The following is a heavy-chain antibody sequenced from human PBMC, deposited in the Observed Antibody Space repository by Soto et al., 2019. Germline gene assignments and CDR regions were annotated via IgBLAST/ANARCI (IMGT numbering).Heavy chain of an antibody. J-gene: IGHJ4*01. CDR3: ARARASWYWGF. D-gene: IGHD2-8*02. V-gene: IGHV1-3*01. CDR1: GYTFTNCA. CDR2: INAGNGNT. Sequence: GASVKVSCKTSGYTFTNCAIHWVRQAPGQSLEWMGWINAGNGNTKYSQKLQDRLTITRDTSAATAYLDLSSLASEDTAVYYCARARASWYWGFWGHGTLVTVSS.